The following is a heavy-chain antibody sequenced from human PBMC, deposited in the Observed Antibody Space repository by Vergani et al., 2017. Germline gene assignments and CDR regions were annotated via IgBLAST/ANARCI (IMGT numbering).Heavy chain of an antibody. V-gene: IGHV4-59*12. CDR3: ARNNTYGMDV. CDR1: GGSISSYY. J-gene: IGHJ6*02. Sequence: QVQLQESGPGLVKPSETLSLTCTVSGGSISSYYWSWIRQPPGKRLEWIGYIYYSGSTYYNPALKSRVTISVDTSKNQFSLKLSSVTAADTAVYYCARNNTYGMDVWGQGTTVTVSS. CDR2: IYYSGST. D-gene: IGHD1/OR15-1a*01.